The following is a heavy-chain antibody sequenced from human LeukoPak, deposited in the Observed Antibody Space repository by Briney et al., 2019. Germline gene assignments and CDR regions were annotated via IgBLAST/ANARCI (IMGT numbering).Heavy chain of an antibody. V-gene: IGHV3-23*01. D-gene: IGHD5-18*01. CDR1: GFTFSSYA. CDR2: ISGSGGST. J-gene: IGHJ4*02. Sequence: PGGSLRLSCAASGFTFSSYAMSWVRQAPGKGLEWVSAISGSGGSTYYADSVKGRFTISRDNSKNTQYLQMNSLRAEDTAVYYCAKAGGYSYGRYFDYWGQGTLVTVSS. CDR3: AKAGGYSYGRYFDY.